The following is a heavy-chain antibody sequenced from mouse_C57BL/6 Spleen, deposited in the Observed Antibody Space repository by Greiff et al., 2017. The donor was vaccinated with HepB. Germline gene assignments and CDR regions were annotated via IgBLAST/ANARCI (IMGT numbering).Heavy chain of an antibody. CDR2: IYPGSGNT. J-gene: IGHJ3*01. CDR1: GYTFTDYY. Sequence: QVQLQQSGAELVRPGASVKLSCKASGYTFTDYYINWVKQRPGQGLEWIARIYPGSGNTYYNEKFKGKATLTAEKSSSTAYMQLSSLTSEDSAVYFCAREGGFGFAYWGQGTLVTVSA. V-gene: IGHV1-76*01. CDR3: AREGGFGFAY.